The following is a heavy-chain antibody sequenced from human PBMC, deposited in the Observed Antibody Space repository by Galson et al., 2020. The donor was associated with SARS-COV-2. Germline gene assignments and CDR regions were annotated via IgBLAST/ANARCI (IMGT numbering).Heavy chain of an antibody. J-gene: IGHJ6*02. V-gene: IGHV3-30-3*01. Sequence: GGSLRLSCAASGFTFSSYAMHWVRQAPGKGLEWVAVISYDGSNKYYADSVKGRFTISRDNSKNTLYLQMNSLRAEDTAVYYCAQVRTSHSSGWYRLQYYYYGMDVWGQGTTVTVSS. CDR3: AQVRTSHSSGWYRLQYYYYGMDV. CDR1: GFTFSSYA. CDR2: ISYDGSNK. D-gene: IGHD6-19*01.